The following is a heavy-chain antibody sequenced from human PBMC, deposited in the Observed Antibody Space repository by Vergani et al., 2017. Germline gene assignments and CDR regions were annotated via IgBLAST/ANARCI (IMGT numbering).Heavy chain of an antibody. D-gene: IGHD3-22*01. Sequence: QVQLQESGPGLVKPSQTLSLTCTVSGGSISSGDYYWSWIRQPPGMGLEWIGYIYYSGSTYYNPSFKSRVTISVDTSKNQFSLKLSSVTAADTAVYYCARGITMIVVVTSEGSWFDPWGQGTLVTVSS. CDR1: GGSISSGDYY. CDR3: ARGITMIVVVTSEGSWFDP. CDR2: IYYSGST. J-gene: IGHJ5*02. V-gene: IGHV4-30-4*01.